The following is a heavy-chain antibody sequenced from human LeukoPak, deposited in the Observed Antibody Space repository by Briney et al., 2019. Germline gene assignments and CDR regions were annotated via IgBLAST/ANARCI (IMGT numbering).Heavy chain of an antibody. J-gene: IGHJ4*02. CDR1: GFIVSNNY. CDR3: ATLYGGQRADGY. V-gene: IGHV3-53*01. CDR2: IYGGDST. Sequence: PGGSLRLSCAASGFIVSNNYMSWVRQAPGKGLEWVSAIYGGDSTDYADSVKGRFTISRDNSKNTLYLQMNSLRTEDTAVYYCATLYGGQRADGYWGQGTLVTVSS. D-gene: IGHD4-23*01.